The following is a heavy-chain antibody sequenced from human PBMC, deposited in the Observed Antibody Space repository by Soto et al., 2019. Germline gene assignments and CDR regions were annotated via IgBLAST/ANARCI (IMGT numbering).Heavy chain of an antibody. CDR1: GFTFSIYA. J-gene: IGHJ6*02. Sequence: PGGSLRLSCASSGFTFSIYAMIWVLQAPVKGLEWVSAISGSGGSTYYADSVKGRFTISRDNSKNTLYLQMNSLRAEDTAVYYCAKDRLELWVGAYYYYGMDVWGQGTTVTVSS. D-gene: IGHD1-7*01. CDR2: ISGSGGST. CDR3: AKDRLELWVGAYYYYGMDV. V-gene: IGHV3-23*01.